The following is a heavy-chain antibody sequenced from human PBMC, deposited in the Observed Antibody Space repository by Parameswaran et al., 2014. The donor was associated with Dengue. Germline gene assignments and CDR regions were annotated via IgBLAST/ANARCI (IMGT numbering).Heavy chain of an antibody. J-gene: IGHJ5*02. CDR2: ISGSGGST. D-gene: IGHD3-9*01. Sequence: QAPGRAEWVSAISGSGGSTYYADSVKGRFTISRDNSKNTLYLQMNSLRAEDTAVYYCAKAPINYDILTGYYRDWFDPWGQGTLVTVSS. V-gene: IGHV3-23*01. CDR3: AKAPINYDILTGYYRDWFDP.